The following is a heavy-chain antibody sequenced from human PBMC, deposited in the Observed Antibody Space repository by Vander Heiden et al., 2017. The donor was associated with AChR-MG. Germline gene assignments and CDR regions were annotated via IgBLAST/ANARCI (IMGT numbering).Heavy chain of an antibody. CDR1: GFTFSSYG. D-gene: IGHD4-17*01. Sequence: QVQLVESGGGVVQPGRSLRLSCAASGFTFSSYGMHWVRQAPGKGLEWVAVISYDGSNKYYADSVKGRFTISRDNSKNTLYLQMNSLRAEDTAVYYCAKLTTVTDDDAFDIWGQGTMVTVSS. CDR2: ISYDGSNK. J-gene: IGHJ3*02. V-gene: IGHV3-30*18. CDR3: AKLTTVTDDDAFDI.